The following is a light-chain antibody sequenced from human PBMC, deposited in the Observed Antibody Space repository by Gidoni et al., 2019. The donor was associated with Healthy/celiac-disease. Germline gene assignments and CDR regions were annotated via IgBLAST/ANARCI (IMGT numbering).Light chain of an antibody. V-gene: IGKV1-5*03. J-gene: IGKJ1*01. CDR1: QSISSW. Sequence: DIQITQSPSTLSASVGDRVTITCRASQSISSWLAWYQQKPGKAPKLLIYKGSSLESGVPSRFSGSGSGTEFTLTISSLQPDDLATDYCQQYNSYSPRTFGQGTKVEIK. CDR3: QQYNSYSPRT. CDR2: KGS.